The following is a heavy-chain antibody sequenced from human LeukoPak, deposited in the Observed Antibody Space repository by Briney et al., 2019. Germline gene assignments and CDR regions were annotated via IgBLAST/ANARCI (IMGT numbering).Heavy chain of an antibody. J-gene: IGHJ3*02. CDR1: SFTLYNAW. V-gene: IGHV3-15*01. CDR2: IKSKNEEGTT. D-gene: IGHD3-22*01. CDR3: PTDLYYYDSSGYPDDVFDI. Sequence: GVPLTLSCAASSFTLYNAWMSGLPRAPGKGREGGGRIKSKNEEGTTAYAAPVRGRFPISGDDSRTTLYLQMTSLKTEDPAVYYCPTDLYYYDSSGYPDDVFDIWGQGTMVTVSS.